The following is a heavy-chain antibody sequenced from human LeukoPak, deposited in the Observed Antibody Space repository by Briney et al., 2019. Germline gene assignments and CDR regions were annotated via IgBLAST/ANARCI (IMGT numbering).Heavy chain of an antibody. CDR1: GLTFDDHA. Sequence: CGSLPDSRATSGLTFDDHAMHWVRQAPGRGLEWVSLIGGDGGGTSYADSVKGRFTITRDNSKNSLYLQMNSLRTEDTALYYCAKDYNYYYSSSYFDYWGQGTLVTVSS. CDR3: AKDYNYYYSSSYFDY. CDR2: IGGDGGGT. V-gene: IGHV3-43*02. D-gene: IGHD3-10*01. J-gene: IGHJ4*02.